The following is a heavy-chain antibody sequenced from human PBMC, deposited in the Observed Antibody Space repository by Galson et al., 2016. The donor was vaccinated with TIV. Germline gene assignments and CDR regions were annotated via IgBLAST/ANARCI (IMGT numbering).Heavy chain of an antibody. Sequence: LSLTCTVSGASISSYYWSWFRQPAGKGLEWIGRIDTAGATNYNPSLKRRVTLSVVRSTNQFSLRLNSVTAADTAVYSCARCRGDYYYGIDVWGQGTTVTVSS. CDR2: IDTAGAT. D-gene: IGHD3-10*01. CDR3: ARCRGDYYYGIDV. J-gene: IGHJ6*02. CDR1: GASISSYY. V-gene: IGHV4-4*07.